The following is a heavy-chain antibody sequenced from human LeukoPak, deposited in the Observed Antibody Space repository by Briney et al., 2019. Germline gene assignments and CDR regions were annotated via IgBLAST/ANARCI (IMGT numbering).Heavy chain of an antibody. CDR3: AREEVYCSGGSCYPGGFDI. CDR1: GYTFTGYY. Sequence: GASVKVSCKASGYTFTGYYMHWVRQAPGQGLEWMGWINPNSGGTNYAQKFQGRVTMTRDTSIDTAYMELSRLRSDDTAVYYCAREEVYCSGGSCYPGGFDIWGQGTLVTVSS. V-gene: IGHV1-2*02. J-gene: IGHJ3*02. D-gene: IGHD2-15*01. CDR2: INPNSGGT.